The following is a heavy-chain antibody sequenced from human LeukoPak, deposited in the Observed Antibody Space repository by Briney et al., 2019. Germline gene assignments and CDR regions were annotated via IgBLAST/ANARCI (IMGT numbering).Heavy chain of an antibody. CDR3: ASPVGADDDAFDI. CDR1: GFTFSGYA. J-gene: IGHJ3*02. D-gene: IGHD1-26*01. Sequence: GGSLRLSCAASGFTFSGYAMSWVRQAPGKGLAWVSAISGSGGSTYYADSVKGRFTISRDNSKNTLYLQMNSLRAEDTAVYHCASPVGADDDAFDIWGQGTMVTVSS. CDR2: ISGSGGST. V-gene: IGHV3-23*01.